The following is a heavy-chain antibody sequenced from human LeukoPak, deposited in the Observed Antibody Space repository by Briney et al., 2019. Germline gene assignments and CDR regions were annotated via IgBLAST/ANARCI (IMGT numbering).Heavy chain of an antibody. D-gene: IGHD3-10*01. CDR1: GFTFSDYY. J-gene: IGHJ6*02. Sequence: GGSLRLSCAASGFTFSDYYMSWIRQAPGKGLEWVSYISSSSSYTNYADSVKGRFTISRDNAKNSLYLQMNSLRAEDTAVYYCARVVDHYYGSGSYPLYYYYYGMDVWGQGTTVTVSS. CDR2: ISSSSSYT. V-gene: IGHV3-11*06. CDR3: ARVVDHYYGSGSYPLYYYYYGMDV.